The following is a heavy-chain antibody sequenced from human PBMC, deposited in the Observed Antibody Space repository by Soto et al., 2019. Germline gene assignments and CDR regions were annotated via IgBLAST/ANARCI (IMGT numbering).Heavy chain of an antibody. D-gene: IGHD6-6*01. V-gene: IGHV3-33*01. CDR2: IWYDGSNK. Sequence: GGSLRLSCAASGFTFSSYGMHWVRQAPGKGLEWVAVIWYDGSNKYYADSVKGRFTISRDNSKNTLYLQMNSLRAEDTAVYYCARAAFPYSSSLYRFEPWGQGTLVTVSS. J-gene: IGHJ5*02. CDR1: GFTFSSYG. CDR3: ARAAFPYSSSLYRFEP.